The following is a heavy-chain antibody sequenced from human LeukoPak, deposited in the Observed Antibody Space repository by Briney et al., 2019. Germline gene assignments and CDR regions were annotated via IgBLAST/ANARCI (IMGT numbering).Heavy chain of an antibody. J-gene: IGHJ6*02. D-gene: IGHD3-22*01. CDR3: AKGSGYYNYYYYGMDV. V-gene: IGHV3-9*01. Sequence: GGSLRLSCAASGFTFDDYAMHRVRQAPGKGLEWVSGISWNSGSIGYADSVKGRFTISRDNAKNSLYLQMNSLRAEDTALYYCAKGSGYYNYYYYGMDVWGQGTTVTVSS. CDR1: GFTFDDYA. CDR2: ISWNSGSI.